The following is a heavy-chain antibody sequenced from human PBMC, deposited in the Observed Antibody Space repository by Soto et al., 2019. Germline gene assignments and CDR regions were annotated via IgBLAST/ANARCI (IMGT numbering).Heavy chain of an antibody. Sequence: QVQLVQSGAEVKKPGASVKVSCKASGYTFTSYGISWVRQAPGQGLEWMVWISAYNGNTNYAQKLQGRVTMTTDKSTSTAYMELRSLRSDDTAVYYCAKTSGEQRLKYYYYMDVWGKGTTVTVSS. CDR2: ISAYNGNT. D-gene: IGHD6-25*01. CDR1: GYTFTSYG. V-gene: IGHV1-18*01. J-gene: IGHJ6*03. CDR3: AKTSGEQRLKYYYYMDV.